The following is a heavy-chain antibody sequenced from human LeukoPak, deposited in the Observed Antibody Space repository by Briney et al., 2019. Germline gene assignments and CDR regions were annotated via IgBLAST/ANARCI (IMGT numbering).Heavy chain of an antibody. Sequence: PSETLSLTCTVSGGSISSSSYYWGWIRQPPGKGLEWIGSIYYSGSTYYNPSLKSRVTISVDTSKNQFSLKLSSVTAADTAVYYCARRRVVGATFDYWGQGTLVTVSS. CDR2: IYYSGST. V-gene: IGHV4-39*01. CDR3: ARRRVVGATFDY. J-gene: IGHJ4*02. D-gene: IGHD1-26*01. CDR1: GGSISSSSYY.